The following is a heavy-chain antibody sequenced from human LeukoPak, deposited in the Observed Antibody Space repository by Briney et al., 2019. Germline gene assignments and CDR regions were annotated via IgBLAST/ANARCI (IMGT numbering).Heavy chain of an antibody. V-gene: IGHV3-48*04. D-gene: IGHD4-17*01. J-gene: IGHJ4*02. Sequence: GGSLRLSCAASGFTFSSYSMNWVRQAPGKGLEWVSYISSSSSTIYYADSVKGRFTISRDNAKNSLYLQMNSLRAEDTAVYYCARGSLRSPPDYWGQGTLVTVSS. CDR2: ISSSSSTI. CDR1: GFTFSSYS. CDR3: ARGSLRSPPDY.